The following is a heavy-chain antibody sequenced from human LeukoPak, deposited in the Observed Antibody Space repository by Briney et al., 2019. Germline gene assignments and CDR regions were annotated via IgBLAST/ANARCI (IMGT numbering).Heavy chain of an antibody. Sequence: HGESLKISCKGSGYSFSTYWIGWVRQMPGKGLEWMGIIYPGDSDTRYSPSFQGQVTISADKSISTAYLQWSSLKASDTAMYYRARHDGYYYDSSGYLDWGQGTLVTVSS. CDR3: ARHDGYYYDSSGYLD. J-gene: IGHJ4*02. V-gene: IGHV5-51*01. CDR1: GYSFSTYW. D-gene: IGHD3-22*01. CDR2: IYPGDSDT.